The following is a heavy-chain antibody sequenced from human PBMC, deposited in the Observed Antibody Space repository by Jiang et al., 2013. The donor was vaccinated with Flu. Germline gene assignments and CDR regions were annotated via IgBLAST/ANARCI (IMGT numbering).Heavy chain of an antibody. D-gene: IGHD2-15*01. CDR2: INTNTGNP. CDR3: ARIEGEQRYCSGGSCYSDY. Sequence: QSGSELKKPGASVKVSCKASGYTFTSYAMNWVRQAPGQGLEWMGWINTNTGNPTYAQGFTGRFVFSLDTSVSTAYLQISSLKAEDTAVYYCARIEGEQRYCSGGSCYSDYWGQGTLVTVSS. V-gene: IGHV7-4-1*02. CDR1: GYTFTSYA. J-gene: IGHJ4*02.